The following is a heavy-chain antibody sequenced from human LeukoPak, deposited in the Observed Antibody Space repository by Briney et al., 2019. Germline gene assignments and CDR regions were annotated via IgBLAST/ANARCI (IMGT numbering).Heavy chain of an antibody. J-gene: IGHJ5*02. V-gene: IGHV3-30*02. CDR1: GFTFSNFG. CDR2: IRYDGSNT. D-gene: IGHD1-1*01. Sequence: GGSLRLSCAASGFTFSNFGMHWVRQAPGKGLEWVAFIRYDGSNTYYADSVKGRFTISRDNSKNALYLQMNSLRAEDTAVYYCAKSSAGITWFDPWGQGTLVTVSS. CDR3: AKSSAGITWFDP.